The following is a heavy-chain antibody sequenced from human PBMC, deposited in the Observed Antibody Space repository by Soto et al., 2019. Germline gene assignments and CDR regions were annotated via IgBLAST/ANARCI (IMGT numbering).Heavy chain of an antibody. CDR3: ARDGGGYCSGGSCPAPLDY. CDR1: GVSISSYY. V-gene: IGHV4-59*01. Sequence: LSLTCTVSGVSISSYYWSWIRQPPGKGLEWIGYIYYSGSTNYNPSLKSRVTISVDTSKNQFSLKLSSVTAADTAVYYCARDGGGYCSGGSCPAPLDYWGQGTLVTVSS. D-gene: IGHD2-15*01. CDR2: IYYSGST. J-gene: IGHJ4*02.